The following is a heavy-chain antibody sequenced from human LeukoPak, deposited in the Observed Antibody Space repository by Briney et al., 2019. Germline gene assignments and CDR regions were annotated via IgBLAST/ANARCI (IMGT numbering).Heavy chain of an antibody. Sequence: ASVKVSCKASGYTFTGYYMHWVRQAPGQGLEWMGWINPNSGGTNYAQKFQGRVTMTRDTPISTAYMELSRLRSDDTAVYYCARDFGGDPPRGFDYWGQGTLVTVSS. CDR3: ARDFGGDPPRGFDY. V-gene: IGHV1-2*02. CDR2: INPNSGGT. D-gene: IGHD2-21*02. CDR1: GYTFTGYY. J-gene: IGHJ4*02.